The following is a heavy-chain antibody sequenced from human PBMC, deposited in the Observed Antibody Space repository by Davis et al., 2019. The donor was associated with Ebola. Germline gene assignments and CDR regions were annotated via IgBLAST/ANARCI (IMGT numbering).Heavy chain of an antibody. J-gene: IGHJ6*02. V-gene: IGHV1-69*06. CDR1: GYTFTSYG. CDR3: ARVGPFGGNPPRTYYYYGMDV. Sequence: SVKVSCKASGYTFTSYGISRVRQAPGQGLEWMGGIIPIFGTANYAQKFQGRVTITADKSTSTAYMELSSLRSEDTAVYYCARVGPFGGNPPRTYYYYGMDVWGQGTTVTVSS. D-gene: IGHD4-23*01. CDR2: IIPIFGTA.